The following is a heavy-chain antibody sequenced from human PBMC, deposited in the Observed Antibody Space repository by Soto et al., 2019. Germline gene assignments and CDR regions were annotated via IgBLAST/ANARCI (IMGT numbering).Heavy chain of an antibody. CDR1: GFTFSSNG. CDR3: AKEYGSSSLSPDFDY. Sequence: QVQLVESGGGVVQPGRSLRLSCAASGFTFSSNGMHWVRQAPGKGLEWVAVISYDGSYKYYADSVKGRFTISRDNSKNTLYLQMNSLRAEDTAVYYCAKEYGSSSLSPDFDYWGQGTLVTVSS. J-gene: IGHJ4*02. V-gene: IGHV3-30*18. D-gene: IGHD6-13*01. CDR2: ISYDGSYK.